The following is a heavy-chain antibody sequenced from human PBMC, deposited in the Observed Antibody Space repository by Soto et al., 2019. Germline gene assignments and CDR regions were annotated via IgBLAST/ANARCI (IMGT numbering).Heavy chain of an antibody. Sequence: GGSLRLSCAASGFTFSSYGMHWVRQAPGKGLKWVAVISYDGSNKYYADSVKGRFTISRYNSKNTLYLQMNSLRAEDTAAYYCAKNPSAIFGVVITTRYYYYYMDVWGKGTTVTVSS. V-gene: IGHV3-30*18. CDR2: ISYDGSNK. D-gene: IGHD3-3*01. CDR3: AKNPSAIFGVVITTRYYYYYMDV. J-gene: IGHJ6*03. CDR1: GFTFSSYG.